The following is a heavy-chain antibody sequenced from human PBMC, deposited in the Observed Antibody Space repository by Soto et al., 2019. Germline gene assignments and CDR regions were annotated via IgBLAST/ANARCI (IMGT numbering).Heavy chain of an antibody. CDR2: INEDEKKK. CDR3: AKVRYSGCWTYGMDV. J-gene: IGHJ6*02. V-gene: IGHV3-7*05. Sequence: GGSLRLSCAASGFTLSNYWMTWVRHAPGQGLEWVANINEDEKKKNYVDSVKGRFTISRDNAKNSLSLQMDSLRAEDTAVYYCAKVRYSGCWTYGMDVSGQGTTITVSS. D-gene: IGHD5-12*01. CDR1: GFTLSNYW.